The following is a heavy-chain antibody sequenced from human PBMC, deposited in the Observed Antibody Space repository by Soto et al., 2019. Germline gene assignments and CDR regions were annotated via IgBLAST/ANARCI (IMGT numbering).Heavy chain of an antibody. Sequence: GSLRLSCAASGFTFSSYAMIWVLPAPGNGLEWVSTISTSSSTYYADSVKGRFTISRDNPKNTLFLQMNSLRAEDTAVYYCAKRNPTAGYAFDIWGQGTMVTVSS. J-gene: IGHJ3*02. CDR2: ISTSSST. D-gene: IGHD1-1*01. CDR1: GFTFSSYA. CDR3: AKRNPTAGYAFDI. V-gene: IGHV3-23*05.